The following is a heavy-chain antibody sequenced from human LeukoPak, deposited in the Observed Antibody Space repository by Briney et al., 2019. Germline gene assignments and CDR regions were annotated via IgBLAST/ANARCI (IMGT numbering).Heavy chain of an antibody. V-gene: IGHV4-34*01. CDR2: INHSGST. J-gene: IGHJ4*02. D-gene: IGHD6-13*01. CDR1: GGSITTYY. Sequence: PSETLSLTCTVSGGSITTYYWSWIRQPPGKGLEWIGEINHSGSTNYNPSLKSRVTISVDTSKNQFSLKPSSVTAADTAVYYCARKWEYSSSWIFDYWGQGTLVTVSS. CDR3: ARKWEYSSSWIFDY.